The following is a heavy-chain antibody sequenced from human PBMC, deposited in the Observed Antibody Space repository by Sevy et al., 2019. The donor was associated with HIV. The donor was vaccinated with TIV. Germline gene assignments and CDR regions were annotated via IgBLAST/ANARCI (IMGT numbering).Heavy chain of an antibody. CDR2: IRSKANSYAT. J-gene: IGHJ4*02. Sequence: GGSLRLSCAASGFTFSGSAMHWVRQASGKGLEWVGRIRSKANSYATAYAASVKGRFTISRDDSKNTAYLQMNSLKTEDTAVYYCTRHALLASPAEMGYDSSGYYHFDYWGQGTLVTVSS. CDR1: GFTFSGSA. V-gene: IGHV3-73*01. D-gene: IGHD3-22*01. CDR3: TRHALLASPAEMGYDSSGYYHFDY.